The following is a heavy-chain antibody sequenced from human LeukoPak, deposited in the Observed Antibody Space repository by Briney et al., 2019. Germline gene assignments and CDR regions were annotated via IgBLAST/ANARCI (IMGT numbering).Heavy chain of an antibody. V-gene: IGHV1-46*01. CDR2: INPSGGST. CDR3: ARDYYDSSGYYYFDY. D-gene: IGHD3-22*01. J-gene: IGHJ4*02. Sequence: GASVKVSCKASGYTFTSYYMHWVRQAPGQGLEWIGIINPSGGSTSYAQKFQGRVTMTRDMSTSTVYMELSSLRSEDTAVYYCARDYYDSSGYYYFDYWGQGTLVTVSS. CDR1: GYTFTSYY.